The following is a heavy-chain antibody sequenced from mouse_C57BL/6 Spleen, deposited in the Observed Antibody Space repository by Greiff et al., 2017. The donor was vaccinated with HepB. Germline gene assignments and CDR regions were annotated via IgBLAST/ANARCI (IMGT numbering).Heavy chain of an antibody. CDR1: GYTFTSYW. D-gene: IGHD1-1*01. CDR2: IDPSDSYT. Sequence: QVQLQQPGAELVKPGASVKLSCKASGYTFTSYWMQWVKQRPGQGLEWIGEIDPSDSYTNYNQKFKGKATLTVDTSSSTAYMQLSSLTSEDSAVYYCARDPHYYGSRGYFDYWGQGTTPTVSS. CDR3: ARDPHYYGSRGYFDY. V-gene: IGHV1-50*01. J-gene: IGHJ2*01.